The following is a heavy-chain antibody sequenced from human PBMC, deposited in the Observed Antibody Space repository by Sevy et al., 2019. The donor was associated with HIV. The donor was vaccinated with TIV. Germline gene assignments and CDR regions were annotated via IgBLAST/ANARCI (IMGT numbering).Heavy chain of an antibody. V-gene: IGHV1-2*02. CDR2: INANNGGT. D-gene: IGHD2-15*01. CDR3: TRQDSSASDI. Sequence: ASVKVSCKSSGYTFTGYYMHWVRQAPGQGLEWMGWINANNGGTNYAQRFQGRVTMTRDTSITTAYLELSRLTSDDTAVYYCTRQDSSASDIWGQGTVVTVSS. J-gene: IGHJ3*02. CDR1: GYTFTGYY.